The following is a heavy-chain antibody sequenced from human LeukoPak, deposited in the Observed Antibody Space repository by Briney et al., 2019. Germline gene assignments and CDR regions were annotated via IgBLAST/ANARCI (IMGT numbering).Heavy chain of an antibody. Sequence: GSLRLSCAASGFTFSSYSMNWVRQAPGKGLEWVSVIYSGGSTYYADSVKGRFTISRDNSKNTLYLQMNSLRAEDTAVYYCARDGDYYDSSGYYHDAFDIWGQGTMVTVSS. CDR2: IYSGGST. CDR1: GFTFSSYS. CDR3: ARDGDYYDSSGYYHDAFDI. V-gene: IGHV3-66*01. J-gene: IGHJ3*02. D-gene: IGHD3-22*01.